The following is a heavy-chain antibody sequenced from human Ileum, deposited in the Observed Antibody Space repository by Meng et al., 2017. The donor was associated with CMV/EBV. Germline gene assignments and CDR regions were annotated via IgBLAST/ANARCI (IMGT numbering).Heavy chain of an antibody. CDR2: IDYNGNA. CDR3: ARGGILRGLDY. V-gene: IGHV4-30-4*08. CDR1: GDSIDSGDYS. D-gene: IGHD3-10*01. Sequence: QWKLEGWGPVLVNPSQTLSFTCRVSGDSIDSGDYSWNWVRQPPGKGLELIGYIDYNGNAYYNPSLKSQVTISVDTYKTQFSLRLKSVTAADSAVYFCARGGILRGLDYWGQGTLVTVSS. J-gene: IGHJ4*02.